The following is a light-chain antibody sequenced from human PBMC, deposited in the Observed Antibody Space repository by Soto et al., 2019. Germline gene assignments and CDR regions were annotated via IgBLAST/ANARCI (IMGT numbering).Light chain of an antibody. CDR1: SSYVGGYNS. CDR2: EVT. V-gene: IGLV2-8*01. J-gene: IGLJ2*01. CDR3: CSYAATNTLI. Sequence: QSVLTQPPSASGSPGQSVTISCTGTSSYVGGYNSVSWYQQHAGKATKLVIYEVTKRPSGVPNRFSGSKSGNTASLTVSGLRTEDEADYYCCSYAATNTLIFGGGTKVTVL.